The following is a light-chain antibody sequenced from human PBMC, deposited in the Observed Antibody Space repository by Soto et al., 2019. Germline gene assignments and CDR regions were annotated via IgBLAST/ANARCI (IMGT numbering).Light chain of an antibody. Sequence: DIQMTQSPSSLSASVGDRVTITCRASQSISSYLNWYQQKPGKAPKVLIYAASSLQPGVPSRFSGSGSGTDFTLTISSLQHEDFATYYCQQSYSTLFTFGPGTKVDLK. CDR2: AAS. V-gene: IGKV1-39*01. CDR3: QQSYSTLFT. CDR1: QSISSY. J-gene: IGKJ3*01.